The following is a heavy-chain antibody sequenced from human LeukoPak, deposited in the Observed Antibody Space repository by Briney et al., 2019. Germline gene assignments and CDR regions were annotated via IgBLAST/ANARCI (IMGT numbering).Heavy chain of an antibody. J-gene: IGHJ4*02. CDR2: IYTSGST. V-gene: IGHV4-4*09. D-gene: IGHD3-22*01. CDR3: ARILNYYDSSGYSYYFDY. CDR1: GGSISSYY. Sequence: SETLSLTCTVSGGSISSYYWSWIRQPPGKGLEWIGYIYTSGSTNYNPSLKSRVTISVDTSKNQFSLKLSSVTAADTAVYYCARILNYYDSSGYSYYFDYWGQGTLVTVSS.